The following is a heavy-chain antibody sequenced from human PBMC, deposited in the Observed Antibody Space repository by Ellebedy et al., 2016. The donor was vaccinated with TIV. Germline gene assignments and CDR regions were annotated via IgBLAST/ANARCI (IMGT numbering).Heavy chain of an antibody. D-gene: IGHD2-2*01. CDR1: GYSISSGYY. J-gene: IGHJ6*02. Sequence: SETLSLXCTVSGYSISSGYYWGWIRQPPGKGLEWIGSIYHSGSTYYNPSLKSRVTISVDTSKNQFSLKLSSVTAADTAVYYCARACSSTSLSTYYYYGMDVWGQGTTVTVSS. CDR2: IYHSGST. V-gene: IGHV4-38-2*02. CDR3: ARACSSTSLSTYYYYGMDV.